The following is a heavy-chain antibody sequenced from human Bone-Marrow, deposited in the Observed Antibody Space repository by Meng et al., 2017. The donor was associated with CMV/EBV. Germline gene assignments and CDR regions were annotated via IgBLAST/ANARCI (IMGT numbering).Heavy chain of an antibody. D-gene: IGHD4-23*01. CDR2: IYSGGST. CDR3: ARDLRTTVVTPITYYYYGMDG. Sequence: GESLKISCAASGFTVSSNYMSWVRQAPGKGLEWVSVIYSGGSTYYADSVKGRFTISRDNSKNTLYLQMNSLRAEDTAVYYCARDLRTTVVTPITYYYYGMDGWGQGTTVTVSS. CDR1: GFTVSSNY. J-gene: IGHJ6*02. V-gene: IGHV3-66*02.